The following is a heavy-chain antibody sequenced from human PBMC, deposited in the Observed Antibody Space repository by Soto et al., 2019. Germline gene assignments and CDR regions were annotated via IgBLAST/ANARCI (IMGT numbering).Heavy chain of an antibody. D-gene: IGHD5-18*01. CDR1: GFTFSSYG. CDR2: IWYDGSNK. Sequence: QVQLVESGGGVVQPGRSLRLSCAASGFTFSSYGMHWVRQAPGKGLEWVAVIWYDGSNKYYADSVKGRFTISRDNSKNTLYLQMNSLRAEDTAVYYCARDRIADAMGLFDYWGQGTLVTVSS. CDR3: ARDRIADAMGLFDY. V-gene: IGHV3-33*01. J-gene: IGHJ4*02.